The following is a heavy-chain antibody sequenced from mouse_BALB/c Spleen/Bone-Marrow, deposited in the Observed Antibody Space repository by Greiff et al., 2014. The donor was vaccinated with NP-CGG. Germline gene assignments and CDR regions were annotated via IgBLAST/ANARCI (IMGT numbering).Heavy chain of an antibody. CDR2: IDPSDSYT. D-gene: IGHD2-13*01. CDR1: GYTFTSYW. CDR3: ARGLYGDSVY. J-gene: IGHJ2*01. V-gene: IGHV1-69*02. Sequence: VQLQESGADLVKPGASVKLSCKASGYTFTSYWMHWVKQRPGQGLEWIGEIDPSDSYTNYNQKFKGKATLIVDKSSSTAYMQLSSLTSEDSAVYYCARGLYGDSVYWGQGTTLTVSS.